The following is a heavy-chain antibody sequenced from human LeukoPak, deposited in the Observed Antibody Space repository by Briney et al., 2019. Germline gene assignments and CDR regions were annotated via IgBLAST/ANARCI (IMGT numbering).Heavy chain of an antibody. J-gene: IGHJ4*02. Sequence: ASVKVSCKASGYTFTSYDINWVRQATGQGLEWMGWMNPNSGNTGYAQKFQGRVTMTRNTSISTAYMELSSLRSEDTAVYYCARLIAAAGTPLGYWGQGTLVTVSP. D-gene: IGHD6-13*01. V-gene: IGHV1-8*01. CDR3: ARLIAAAGTPLGY. CDR1: GYTFTSYD. CDR2: MNPNSGNT.